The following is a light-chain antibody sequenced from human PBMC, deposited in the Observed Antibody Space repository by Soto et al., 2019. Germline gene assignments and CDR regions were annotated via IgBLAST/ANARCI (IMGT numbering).Light chain of an antibody. CDR3: QQYNNGYT. Sequence: DTQLTQSPSFLSASVGDRVTITCRASQDVSRSLGWYQQKPGQAPKLLISAASTLHIGVPSRFSGSGSGTDFTLTISSLQPEDFATYYCQQYNNGYTFGQGTKLEIK. CDR2: AAS. CDR1: QDVSRS. J-gene: IGKJ2*01. V-gene: IGKV1-9*01.